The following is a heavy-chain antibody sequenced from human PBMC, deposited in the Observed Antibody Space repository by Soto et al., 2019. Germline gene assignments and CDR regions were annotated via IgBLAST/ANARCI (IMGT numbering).Heavy chain of an antibody. V-gene: IGHV4-34*01. D-gene: IGHD5-18*01. J-gene: IGHJ4*02. CDR2: INHSGST. CDR1: GGSFSGYY. Sequence: SETLSLTCAVYGGSFSGYYWSWIRQPPGKGLEWIGEINHSGSTNYNPSLKSRVTISVDTSKNQFSLKLSSVTAADTAVYYCATLTAMVTKIAVDYWGQGTLVTVSS. CDR3: ATLTAMVTKIAVDY.